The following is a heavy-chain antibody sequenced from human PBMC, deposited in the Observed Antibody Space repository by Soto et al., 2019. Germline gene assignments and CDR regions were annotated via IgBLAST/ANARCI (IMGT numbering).Heavy chain of an antibody. CDR1: GDSVSSNSAA. CDR2: TYYRSRWYN. Sequence: SQTLSLTCVISGDSVSSNSAAWNCIRQSPSRGLEWLGRTYYRSRWYNDYAVSVRSRITVNPDTSKNQFSLQLTSVTPEDTAVYYCAGTTSHYWYYMDVWGKGTTVTVSS. V-gene: IGHV6-1*01. D-gene: IGHD1-7*01. CDR3: AGTTSHYWYYMDV. J-gene: IGHJ6*03.